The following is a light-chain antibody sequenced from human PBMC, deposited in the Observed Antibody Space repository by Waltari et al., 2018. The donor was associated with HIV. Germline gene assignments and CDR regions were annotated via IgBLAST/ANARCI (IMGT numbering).Light chain of an antibody. Sequence: EIVRTQSPATLSVSPGERATLSRSASQCVSSNLAWYQQKPGQAPRLLIYGASTRATGIPARFSGSGSGTEFTLTISSLQSEDFAVYYCQQYNNWPPLFTFGPGTKVDIK. CDR3: QQYNNWPPLFT. CDR2: GAS. V-gene: IGKV3-15*01. CDR1: QCVSSN. J-gene: IGKJ3*01.